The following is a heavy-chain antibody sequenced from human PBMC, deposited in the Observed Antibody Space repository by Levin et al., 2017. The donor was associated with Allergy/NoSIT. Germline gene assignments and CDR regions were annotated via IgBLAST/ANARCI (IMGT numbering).Heavy chain of an antibody. CDR2: ISSDGSSA. D-gene: IGHD3-16*01. V-gene: IGHV3-74*01. Sequence: GGSLRLSFSSSLFTFIIYFIHFFLQSPLKGLVWVSRISSDGSSANYADAVKGRFTISRDNAKNTLYLQMNSLRAEDTAVYFCAKGGKSHFDYWGQGTLVTVSS. CDR3: AKGGKSHFDY. CDR1: LFTFIIYF. J-gene: IGHJ4*02.